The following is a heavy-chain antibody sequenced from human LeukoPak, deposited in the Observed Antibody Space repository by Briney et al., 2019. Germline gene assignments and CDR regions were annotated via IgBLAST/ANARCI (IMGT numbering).Heavy chain of an antibody. J-gene: IGHJ4*01. CDR1: GLTFRDAW. V-gene: IGHV3-15*01. D-gene: IGHD3/OR15-3a*01. CDR2: IIRKTDGGTT. Sequence: GGSLRLSCAASGLTFRDAWMSWVRQAPGKGLEWVGRIIRKTDGGTTDYGAPVKGRFSISRDDSKNTVYLQMNSLKTEDTAVYFCTTDSYDLWGHGTLVLVSS. CDR3: TTDSYDL.